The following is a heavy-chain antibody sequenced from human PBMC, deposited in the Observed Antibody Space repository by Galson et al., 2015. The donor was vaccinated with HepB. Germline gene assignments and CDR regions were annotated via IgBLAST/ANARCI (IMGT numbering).Heavy chain of an antibody. Sequence: SVKVSCKASGGTFSRYTISWVRQAPGQGLEWMGGIIPIFGTANYAPKFQGRVTTTADESTSTAYMELSSLRSEDTAVYYCARIPSKMVRGVYYGMDVWGQGTTVTVSS. CDR2: IIPIFGTA. D-gene: IGHD3-10*01. CDR1: GGTFSRYT. V-gene: IGHV1-69*13. J-gene: IGHJ6*02. CDR3: ARIPSKMVRGVYYGMDV.